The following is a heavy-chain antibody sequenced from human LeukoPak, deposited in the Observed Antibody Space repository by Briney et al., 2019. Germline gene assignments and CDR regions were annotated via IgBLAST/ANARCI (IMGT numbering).Heavy chain of an antibody. J-gene: IGHJ4*02. V-gene: IGHV1-2*02. CDR3: ARDFYYDSSGAFDF. D-gene: IGHD3-22*01. CDR2: INPNSGDT. CDR1: GYTFTDPY. Sequence: ASMNVSCKASGYTFTDPYIHWVRRAPGQGLEWMGWINPNSGDTNYAQKFQGRVTMTRDTSITTAYMELSRLRSDDTAVYYCARDFYYDSSGAFDFWGQGTLVTVSS.